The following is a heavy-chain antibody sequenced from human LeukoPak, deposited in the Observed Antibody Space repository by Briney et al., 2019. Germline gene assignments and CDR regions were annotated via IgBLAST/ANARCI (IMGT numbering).Heavy chain of an antibody. V-gene: IGHV5-10-1*01. J-gene: IGHJ6*02. Sequence: GESLKISCKGSGYSFTSYWISWVRQMPGKGLGWMGKIDPSDSYTNYSPSFQGHVTISADKSISTAYLQWSSLKASDTAMYYCARQDCSGGSCLYGVDVWGQGTTVTVSS. CDR1: GYSFTSYW. CDR3: ARQDCSGGSCLYGVDV. D-gene: IGHD2-15*01. CDR2: IDPSDSYT.